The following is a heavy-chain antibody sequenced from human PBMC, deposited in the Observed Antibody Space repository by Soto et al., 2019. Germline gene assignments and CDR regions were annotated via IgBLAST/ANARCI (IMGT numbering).Heavy chain of an antibody. CDR3: ARTDRDFYGLDV. V-gene: IGHV3-13*05. CDR1: GFTFRNYD. Sequence: EAQLVESGGGLVQPGGSLRLSCEASGFTFRNYDMHRVRQGTGKGLEWVSGISAAGDPDYADSVEGRFTISRENAQNSFFLQMNSLRVGDTAVYYCARTDRDFYGLDVWGQGTTVIVSS. J-gene: IGHJ6*02. CDR2: ISAAGDP.